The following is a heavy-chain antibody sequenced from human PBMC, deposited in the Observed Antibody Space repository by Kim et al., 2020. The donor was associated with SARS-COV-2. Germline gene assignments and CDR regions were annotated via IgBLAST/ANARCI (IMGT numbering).Heavy chain of an antibody. CDR1: GFTFSSYA. J-gene: IGHJ6*02. D-gene: IGHD3-3*01. Sequence: GGSLRLSCAASGFTFSSYAMHWVRQAPGKGLEWVAVISYDGSKEYYADSVKGRFTLSRDTSKNTLYLQMNSVRAEDTAVYYCARDWQTRLFGLVDPYGMDYWGQGTTVTVSS. CDR2: ISYDGSKE. V-gene: IGHV3-30*14. CDR3: ARDWQTRLFGLVDPYGMDY.